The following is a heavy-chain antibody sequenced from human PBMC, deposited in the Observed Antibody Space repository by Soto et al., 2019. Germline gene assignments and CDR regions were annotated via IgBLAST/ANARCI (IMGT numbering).Heavy chain of an antibody. Sequence: GGSLRLSCAASGFTFSSYGMHWVRQAPGKGLEWVAVIWYDGSNKYYADSVKGRFTISRDNSKNTLYLQMNSLRAEDTAVYYCARDTAVATFYYYGMDVWGQGTTVTVSS. CDR3: ARDTAVATFYYYGMDV. CDR1: GFTFSSYG. CDR2: IWYDGSNK. J-gene: IGHJ6*02. D-gene: IGHD5-12*01. V-gene: IGHV3-33*01.